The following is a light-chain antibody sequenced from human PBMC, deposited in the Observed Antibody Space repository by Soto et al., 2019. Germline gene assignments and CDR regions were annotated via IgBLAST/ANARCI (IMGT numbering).Light chain of an antibody. J-gene: IGKJ3*01. CDR2: GAS. V-gene: IGKV1-33*01. CDR3: QYCDYLPL. CDR1: HDISNY. Sequence: DIQMTQSPSSLSASVGDRVTITCQASHDISNYLNWYQHKPGKAPKLLIYGASNVETGVPSRFSGSGSGKDFTFTISSLQPEYIATYYCQYCDYLPLFGPGTTVDLK.